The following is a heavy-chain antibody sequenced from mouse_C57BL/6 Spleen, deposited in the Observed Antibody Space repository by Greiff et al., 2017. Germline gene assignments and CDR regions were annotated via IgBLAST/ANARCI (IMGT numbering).Heavy chain of an antibody. V-gene: IGHV1-78*01. J-gene: IGHJ2*01. CDR3: ARRDYYGSSYFDY. CDR2: IYPRDGST. CDR1: GYTFTDHT. D-gene: IGHD1-1*01. Sequence: VQLQQSDAELVKPGASVKISCKVSGYTFTDHTIHWMKQRPEQGLEWIGYIYPRDGSTKYNEKFKGKATLTADKSSSTAYMQLNSLTSEDSAVDFCARRDYYGSSYFDYWGQGTTLTVSS.